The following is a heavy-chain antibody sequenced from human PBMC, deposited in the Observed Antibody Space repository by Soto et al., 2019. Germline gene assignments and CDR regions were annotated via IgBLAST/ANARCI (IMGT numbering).Heavy chain of an antibody. CDR1: GFTFSSYS. Sequence: EVQLVESGGGLVQPGGSLRLSCAASGFTFSSYSMNWVRQAPGKGLEWVSYISSSSSTIYYADSVKGRFTISRDNAKNSLYLQMNSLRAGDTAVYYCARHPDRIAEIGWFDPWGQGTLVTVSS. D-gene: IGHD6-13*01. CDR2: ISSSSSTI. J-gene: IGHJ5*02. V-gene: IGHV3-48*01. CDR3: ARHPDRIAEIGWFDP.